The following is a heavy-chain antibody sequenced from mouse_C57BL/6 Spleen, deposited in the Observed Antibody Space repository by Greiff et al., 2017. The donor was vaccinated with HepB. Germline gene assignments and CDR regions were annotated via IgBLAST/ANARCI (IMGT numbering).Heavy chain of an antibody. J-gene: IGHJ1*03. CDR3: ARDTTVVATGWYFDV. CDR2: INPNNGGT. Sequence: VQLQQSGPELVKPGASVKISCKASGYTFTDYYMNWVKQSHGKSLEWIGDINPNNGGTSYNQKFKGKATLTVDKSSSTAYMELRSLTSEDSAVYYCARDTTVVATGWYFDVWGTGTTVTVSS. V-gene: IGHV1-26*01. D-gene: IGHD1-1*01. CDR1: GYTFTDYY.